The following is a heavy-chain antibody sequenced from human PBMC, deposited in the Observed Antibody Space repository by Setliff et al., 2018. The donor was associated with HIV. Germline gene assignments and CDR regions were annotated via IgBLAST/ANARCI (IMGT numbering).Heavy chain of an antibody. D-gene: IGHD2-2*01. V-gene: IGHV4-39*07. CDR3: ARGSNPDSPGFIAYWCFDL. J-gene: IGHJ2*01. CDR1: GGSISSNSYY. CDR2: IYYSGST. Sequence: PSETLSLTCTVSGGSISSNSYYWGWFRQPPGKGLEWIGSIYYSGSTYYTPSLKSRVTISVDTSKNQFSLKLSSVTAADTAVYYCARGSNPDSPGFIAYWCFDLWGRGTLVTVSS.